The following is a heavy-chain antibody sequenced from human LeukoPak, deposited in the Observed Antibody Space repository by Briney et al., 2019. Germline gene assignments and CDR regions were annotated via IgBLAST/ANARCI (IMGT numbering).Heavy chain of an antibody. V-gene: IGHV3-30*02. CDR1: ALNFRSYG. J-gene: IGHJ4*02. D-gene: IGHD6-25*01. CDR2: IRYDGRNY. CDR3: ARKNWPAVSSPGRPFFDG. Sequence: GGSLKLSCETSALNFRSYGMHWVRQDPDKGPEWVAFIRYDGRNYYYADPVKGRFPLSRDHSKNKLYLQVNSPKAEDTPDYYCARKNWPAVSSPGRPFFDGWGQGSLVSVS.